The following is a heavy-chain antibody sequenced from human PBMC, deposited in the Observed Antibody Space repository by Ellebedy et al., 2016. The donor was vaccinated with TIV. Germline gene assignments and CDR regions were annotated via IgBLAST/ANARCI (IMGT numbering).Heavy chain of an antibody. V-gene: IGHV3-7*03. J-gene: IGHJ6*02. D-gene: IGHD4-11*01. CDR3: ARGQTTVRYYYYGMDV. Sequence: GESLKISXAASGFTFSSYWMSWVRQAPGKGLEWVANIKQDGSEKYYVDSVKGRFTISRDNAKNSLYLQMNSLRAEDTAVYYCARGQTTVRYYYYGMDVWGQGTTVTVSS. CDR1: GFTFSSYW. CDR2: IKQDGSEK.